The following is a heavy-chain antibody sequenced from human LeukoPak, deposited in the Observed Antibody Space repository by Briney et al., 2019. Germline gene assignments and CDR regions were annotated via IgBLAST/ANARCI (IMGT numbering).Heavy chain of an antibody. CDR2: ISSTGGDK. V-gene: IGHV3-11*01. CDR3: ARGENGSFDR. D-gene: IGHD5-24*01. J-gene: IGHJ4*02. Sequence: GGSLRLSCKGSGVTFEDYYLSWIRQAPGKGLEWISYISSTGGDKFYADPVRGRFIISRDNAMNSVYMEMNDLTAEDTAFYYCARGENGSFDRWGQGTLVIVSS. CDR1: GVTFEDYY.